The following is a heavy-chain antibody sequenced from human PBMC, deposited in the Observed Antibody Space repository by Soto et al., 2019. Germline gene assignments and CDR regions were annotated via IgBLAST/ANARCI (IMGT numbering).Heavy chain of an antibody. Sequence: PGGSLRLSCAASGFPLSDYVMHWVRQAPGKGLEWVAAISKDGRNEYYADSVRGRFTISRENTNNTPYLEMNSLTSVDTAVYYCARRFGSNWSGGVGWPQFDPWGQGTLVTVSS. CDR3: ARRFGSNWSGGVGWPQFDP. V-gene: IGHV3-30*19. J-gene: IGHJ5*02. CDR1: GFPLSDYV. CDR2: ISKDGRNE. D-gene: IGHD6-13*01.